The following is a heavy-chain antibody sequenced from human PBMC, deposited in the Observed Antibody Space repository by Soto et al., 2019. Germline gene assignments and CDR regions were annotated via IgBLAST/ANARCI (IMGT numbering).Heavy chain of an antibody. CDR3: AKDVPVELLPTCSDP. J-gene: IGHJ5*02. Sequence: EAQLLESGGGLVQPGGSLRLSCAASGFTFSSYAMSCVRQAPGKGQEWVSAISGGGSSTYYADSVKGRFTISRDNSKNTLCLQMKCLRAADTAVYECAKDVPVELLPTCSDPWGQGTLVTASS. D-gene: IGHD1-26*01. CDR2: ISGGGSST. V-gene: IGHV3-23*01. CDR1: GFTFSSYA.